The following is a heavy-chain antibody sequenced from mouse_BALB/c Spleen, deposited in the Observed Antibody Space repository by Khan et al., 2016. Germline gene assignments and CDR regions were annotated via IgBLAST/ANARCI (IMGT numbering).Heavy chain of an antibody. J-gene: IGHJ3*01. CDR3: ARMNEGSFAY. Sequence: QVQLQQSGAELVRPGSSVKISCKASGYAFSSYWMNWVKQRPGQGLEWIGQIYPGDGDTNYNGKFKGKATLTADKSSSTAYMQLSGLTSEASAVYFFARMNEGSFAYWGQGTLVTVSA. CDR2: IYPGDGDT. CDR1: GYAFSSYW. V-gene: IGHV1-80*01.